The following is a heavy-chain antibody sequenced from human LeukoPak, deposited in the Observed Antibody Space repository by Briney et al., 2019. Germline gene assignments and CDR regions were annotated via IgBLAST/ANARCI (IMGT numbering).Heavy chain of an antibody. V-gene: IGHV4-34*01. CDR1: GGSFSGYY. Sequence: PSETLSLTCAVYGGSFSGYYWSWIRQPPGKGLEWIGEINHSGSTNYNPSLKSRVTISVDTSKNQFSLKLSSVTAADTAVYYCARGHKRSHYYDSSGYYYDYWGQGTLVTVSS. CDR2: INHSGST. D-gene: IGHD3-22*01. CDR3: ARGHKRSHYYDSSGYYYDY. J-gene: IGHJ4*02.